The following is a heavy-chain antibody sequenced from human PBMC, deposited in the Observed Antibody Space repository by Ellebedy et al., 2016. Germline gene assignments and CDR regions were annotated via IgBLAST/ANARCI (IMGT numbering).Heavy chain of an antibody. J-gene: IGHJ4*02. V-gene: IGHV3-7*01. CDR1: GLMFGSYR. D-gene: IGHD6-19*01. Sequence: GESLKISCAASGLMFGSYRMSWVRQAPGKGLEWVANIKQDGSEEYYVDSAKGRFTISRDNAKKSLYLQMNSLRSEDTATYYCATVIFYSSGWYGGFDYWGQGTLVTVSS. CDR2: IKQDGSEE. CDR3: ATVIFYSSGWYGGFDY.